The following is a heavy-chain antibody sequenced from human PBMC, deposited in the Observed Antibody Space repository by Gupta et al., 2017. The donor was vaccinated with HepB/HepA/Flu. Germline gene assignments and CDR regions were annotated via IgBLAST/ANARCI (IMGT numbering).Heavy chain of an antibody. CDR1: GFSLSTSGVG. CDR2: IYWDDNK. J-gene: IGHJ5*02. Sequence: QITLKESGPTLVTPTQTLPLTCTFSGFSLSTSGVGVGWIRQPPGKALEWLALIYWDDNKRYSPSLKSRLTITKDTSKNQVVLTMTNMDPVDTATYYCSRYFYGSGSYRFDPWGQGTLVTVSS. CDR3: SRYFYGSGSYRFDP. V-gene: IGHV2-5*02. D-gene: IGHD3-10*01.